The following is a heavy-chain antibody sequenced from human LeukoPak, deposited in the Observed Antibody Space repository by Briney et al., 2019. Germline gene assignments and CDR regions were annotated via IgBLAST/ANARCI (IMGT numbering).Heavy chain of an antibody. V-gene: IGHV4-59*01. CDR1: DGSISSYY. CDR2: IYFSGST. D-gene: IGHD2-2*01. Sequence: PSETLSLNCTVSDGSISSYYWGWIRQPPGKGLEWSGSIYFSGSTNYNPSLKSRVTISVDTSKKQFSLKLISLTAADTAKYYCARDYCSSTSCHAAKNWFDPWGQGTLVTVSS. J-gene: IGHJ5*02. CDR3: ARDYCSSTSCHAAKNWFDP.